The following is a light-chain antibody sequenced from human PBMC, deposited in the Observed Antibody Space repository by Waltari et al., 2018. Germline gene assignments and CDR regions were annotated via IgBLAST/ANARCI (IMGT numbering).Light chain of an antibody. CDR1: QTISSY. V-gene: IGKV1-39*01. J-gene: IGKJ1*01. CDR2: TAS. CDR3: QQSSSTPPWT. Sequence: DIQMTQSPSSLSASVGDRVTITCRASQTISSYLNWYQQKPGKGPHLLVYTASSLQSGVPSRFSCSGSGTDFTLTISSLQPADFATYYCQQSSSTPPWTFGQGTKVEIK.